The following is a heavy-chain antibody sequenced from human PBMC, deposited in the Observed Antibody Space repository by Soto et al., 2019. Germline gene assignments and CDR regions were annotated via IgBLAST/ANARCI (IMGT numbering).Heavy chain of an antibody. V-gene: IGHV4-59*12. CDR2: ISNSGNT. J-gene: IGHJ4*02. Sequence: PSETLSLTCTVSGGSISSNYWSWIRQPPGKGLEWIGYISNSGNTKYNSSLKSRVTISADRSKNQFSLKLSSVTAADTAVYYCARTVAAAGDDYFDYWGQGTLVTVSS. CDR1: GGSISSNY. CDR3: ARTVAAAGDDYFDY. D-gene: IGHD6-13*01.